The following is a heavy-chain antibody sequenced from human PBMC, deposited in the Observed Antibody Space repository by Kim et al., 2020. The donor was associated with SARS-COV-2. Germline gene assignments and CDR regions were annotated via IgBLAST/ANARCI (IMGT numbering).Heavy chain of an antibody. J-gene: IGHJ2*01. CDR3: ARVRDYDILTGYPNWYFDL. CDR2: IYYSGST. V-gene: IGHV4-59*13. Sequence: SETLSLTCTVSGGSISSYYWSWIRQPPGKGLEWIGYIYYSGSTNYNPSLKSRVTISVDTSKNQFSLKLSSVTAADTAVYYCARVRDYDILTGYPNWYFDLWGRGTLVTVSS. D-gene: IGHD3-9*01. CDR1: GGSISSYY.